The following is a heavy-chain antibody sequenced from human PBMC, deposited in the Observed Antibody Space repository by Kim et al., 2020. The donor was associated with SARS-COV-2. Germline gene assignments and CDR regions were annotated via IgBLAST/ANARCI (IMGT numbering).Heavy chain of an antibody. V-gene: IGHV7-4-1*02. J-gene: IGHJ5*02. CDR3: ARDDVSDFWSGYPNWFDP. D-gene: IGHD3-3*01. CDR2: INTNTGNP. Sequence: ASVKVSCKASGYTFTSYAMNWVRQAPGQGLEWMGWINTNTGNPTYAQGFTGRFVFSLDTSVSTAYLQISSLKAEDTAVYYCARDDVSDFWSGYPNWFDPWGQGTLVTVSS. CDR1: GYTFTSYA.